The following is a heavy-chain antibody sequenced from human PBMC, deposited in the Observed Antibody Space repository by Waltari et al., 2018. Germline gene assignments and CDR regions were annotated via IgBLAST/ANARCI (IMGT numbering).Heavy chain of an antibody. D-gene: IGHD4-4*01. CDR2: IDPDGNTM. CDR3: VGWITYTSNWQGSLVP. CDR1: GVSFSSNNYY. V-gene: IGHV3-11*01. Sequence: QLQLQESGPGLVKPSETLSLTCTVSGVSFSSNNYYWGWIRQPPGKGLEWISYIDPDGNTMYYADSVRGRFSISRDNAKKSLLLQMNSLRAEDTAIYYCVGWITYTSNWQGSLVPWGQGTLVTVSS. J-gene: IGHJ5*02.